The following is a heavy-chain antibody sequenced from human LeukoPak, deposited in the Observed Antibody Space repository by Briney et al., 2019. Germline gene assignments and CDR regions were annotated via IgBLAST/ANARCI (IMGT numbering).Heavy chain of an antibody. V-gene: IGHV4-30-4*01. J-gene: IGHJ2*01. D-gene: IGHD1-26*01. CDR3: ASSPFAVGATLYWYFDL. CDR1: GGSISSGDYY. Sequence: SQTLSLTCTVSGGSISSGDYYWSWIRQPPGKGLEWIGYIYYSGSTYYNPSLESRVTISVDTSKNQFSLKLSSVTAADTAVYYCASSPFAVGATLYWYFDLWGRGTLVTVSS. CDR2: IYYSGST.